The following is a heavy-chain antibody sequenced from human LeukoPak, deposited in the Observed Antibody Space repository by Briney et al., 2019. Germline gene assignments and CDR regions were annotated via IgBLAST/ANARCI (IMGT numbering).Heavy chain of an antibody. V-gene: IGHV3-64D*09. CDR1: GFTFSSYA. D-gene: IGHD6-13*01. J-gene: IGHJ6*02. CDR3: VKWSLKLVQDYYGMDV. CDR2: ISSNGGST. Sequence: GGSLRLSCSASGFTFSSYAMHWVRQAPGKGLEYVSAISSNGGSTYYADSVKGRFTISRDNSKNTLYLQMSSLRAEDTAVYYCVKWSLKLVQDYYGMDVWGQGTTVTVSS.